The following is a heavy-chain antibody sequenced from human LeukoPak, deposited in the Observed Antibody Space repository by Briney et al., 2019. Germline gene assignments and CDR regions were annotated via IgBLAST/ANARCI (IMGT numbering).Heavy chain of an antibody. D-gene: IGHD5-12*01. Sequence: PGGSLRLSCAASGFTFSSYAMHWVRQAPGKGLEWVAVISYDGSNKYYADSVKGRFTISRDNSKNTLYLQMNSLRAEDTAVYYCARDPSTYSGYDYYFDYWGQGTLVTVSS. CDR2: ISYDGSNK. J-gene: IGHJ4*02. CDR1: GFTFSSYA. CDR3: ARDPSTYSGYDYYFDY. V-gene: IGHV3-30*04.